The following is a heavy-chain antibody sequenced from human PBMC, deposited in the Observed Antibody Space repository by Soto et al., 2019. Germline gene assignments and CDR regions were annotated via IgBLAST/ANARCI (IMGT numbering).Heavy chain of an antibody. D-gene: IGHD5-18*01. CDR3: ARSIQLWTQDYYYYYMDV. V-gene: IGHV4-34*01. CDR2: INHRGST. CDR1: GGSFSGHY. Sequence: SETLSLTCAVYGGSFSGHYWSWIRQYPGKGLEWIAEINHRGSTNYNPSLKSRVTMSVDTSKNQFSLKLSSVTAADTAVYYCARSIQLWTQDYYYYYMDVWGKGTTVTVSS. J-gene: IGHJ6*03.